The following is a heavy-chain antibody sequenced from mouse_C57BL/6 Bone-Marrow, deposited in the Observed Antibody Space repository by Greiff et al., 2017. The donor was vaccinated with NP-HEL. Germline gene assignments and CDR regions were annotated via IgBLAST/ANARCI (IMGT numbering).Heavy chain of an antibody. CDR1: GYTFTSYG. V-gene: IGHV1-81*01. J-gene: IGHJ2*01. D-gene: IGHD1-1*01. Sequence: QVQLKESGAELARPGASVKLSCKASGYTFTSYGISWVKQRTGQGLEWIGEIYPRSGNTYYNEKFKGKATLTADKSSSTAYMELRSLSSEYSAVYFCARSPYYYGSSYLYYFDYWGQGTTLTVSS. CDR3: ARSPYYYGSSYLYYFDY. CDR2: IYPRSGNT.